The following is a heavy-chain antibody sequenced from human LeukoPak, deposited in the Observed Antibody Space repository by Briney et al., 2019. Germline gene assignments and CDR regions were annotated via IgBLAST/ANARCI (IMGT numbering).Heavy chain of an antibody. D-gene: IGHD1-26*01. CDR1: GFTFSTYS. J-gene: IGHJ6*03. CDR3: ARGVSPTFSWATTSTDYYYYYMDV. CDR2: ISSSGTYI. V-gene: IGHV3-21*01. Sequence: PGGSLRLSCAASGFTFSTYSVTWVRQAPGKGLEWVSSISSSGTYIYYADSLKGRFTISRDNAKNSLYLQMNSLRPEDTGVYYSARGVSPTFSWATTSTDYYYYYMDVWAKGTTVTVSS.